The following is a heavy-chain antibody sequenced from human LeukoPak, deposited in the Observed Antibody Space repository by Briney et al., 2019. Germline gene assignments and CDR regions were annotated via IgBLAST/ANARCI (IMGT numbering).Heavy chain of an antibody. CDR3: ARAIGSSNRETGRYFDWLLGYYYYYMDV. V-gene: IGHV3-23*01. D-gene: IGHD3-9*01. CDR1: GFTFSSYG. CDR2: ISGSGGST. Sequence: PGGSLRLSCAASGFTFSSYGMSWVRQAPGKGLEWVSAISGSGGSTYYADSVKGRFTISRDNAKNSLYLQMNSLRAEDTAVYYCARAIGSSNRETGRYFDWLLGYYYYYMDVWGKGTTVTVSS. J-gene: IGHJ6*03.